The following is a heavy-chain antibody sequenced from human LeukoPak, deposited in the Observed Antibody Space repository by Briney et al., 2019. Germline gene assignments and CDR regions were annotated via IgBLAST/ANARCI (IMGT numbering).Heavy chain of an antibody. CDR2: IYYSGST. D-gene: IGHD1-1*01. V-gene: IGHV4-59*01. Sequence: SETLSLTCTVSGGSISSYYWSWIRQPPGKGLEWIGNIYYSGSTNYNPSLKSRVTISVDTSKNQFSLKLSSVTAADTAVYYCTRGGIATVRFDPWGQGTLVTVSS. J-gene: IGHJ5*02. CDR1: GGSISSYY. CDR3: TRGGIATVRFDP.